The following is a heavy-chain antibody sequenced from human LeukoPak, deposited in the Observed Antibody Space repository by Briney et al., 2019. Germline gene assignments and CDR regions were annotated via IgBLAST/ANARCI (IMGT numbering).Heavy chain of an antibody. D-gene: IGHD5-18*01. CDR2: ISYDGSNK. Sequence: PGGSLRLSCAASGFTFSSYGMHWVRQAPGKGLEWVAAISYDGSNKYYADSVKGRFTISRDNSKNTLYLQMNSLRAEDTAVYYCAKGLRAGYSYGSDCFDYWGQGTLVTVSP. CDR3: AKGLRAGYSYGSDCFDY. V-gene: IGHV3-30*18. J-gene: IGHJ4*02. CDR1: GFTFSSYG.